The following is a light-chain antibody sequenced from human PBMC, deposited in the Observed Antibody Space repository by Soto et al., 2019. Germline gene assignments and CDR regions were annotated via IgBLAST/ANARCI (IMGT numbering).Light chain of an antibody. CDR3: HEYNSYWT. Sequence: DIQMTQSPSTLSASVGDRVTITCRASQSISSWLGWYQQKPGKAPKLLIYKASSLDSGVPSRFSGGGSGTEFPLTISSLQPDDFANYYFHEYNSYWTFGQGTKVEIK. CDR2: KAS. J-gene: IGKJ1*01. CDR1: QSISSW. V-gene: IGKV1-5*03.